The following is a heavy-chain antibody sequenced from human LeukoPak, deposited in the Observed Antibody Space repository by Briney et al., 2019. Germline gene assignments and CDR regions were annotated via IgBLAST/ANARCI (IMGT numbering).Heavy chain of an antibody. CDR2: ISSSSSYI. Sequence: GGSLRLSCAASGFTFSSYSMNWVRQAPGKGLGWVSSISSSSSYIYYADSVKGRFTISKDNAKNSLYLQMNSLRAEDTAVYYCAREGYDFWSGPSRYFDYWGQGTLVTVSS. CDR3: AREGYDFWSGPSRYFDY. V-gene: IGHV3-21*01. J-gene: IGHJ4*02. D-gene: IGHD3-3*01. CDR1: GFTFSSYS.